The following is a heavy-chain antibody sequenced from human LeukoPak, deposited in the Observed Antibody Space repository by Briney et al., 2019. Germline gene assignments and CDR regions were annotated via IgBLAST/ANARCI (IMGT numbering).Heavy chain of an antibody. CDR2: ISSSGSTI. J-gene: IGHJ5*02. V-gene: IGHV3-48*03. CDR1: GFTFSSYE. D-gene: IGHD6-13*01. Sequence: GGSLRLSCAASGFTFSSYEMNWVRQAPGKGLEWVSYISSSGSTIYYADSVKGRFTISRDNAKNSLYLQMNSLRAEDTAVYYCARGRYSSSWYEGFDPWGQGTLVTVSS. CDR3: ARGRYSSSWYEGFDP.